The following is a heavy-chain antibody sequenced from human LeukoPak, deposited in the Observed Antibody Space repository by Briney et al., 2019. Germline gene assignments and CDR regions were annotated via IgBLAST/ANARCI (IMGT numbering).Heavy chain of an antibody. J-gene: IGHJ4*02. V-gene: IGHV3-53*01. CDR1: GFTVSTNY. D-gene: IGHD3-10*01. CDR2: IYSGGRT. Sequence: GGSLRLSCAASGFTVSTNYMSWVRQAPGKGLEWVSVIYSGGRTYYADSVKGRFTISRDNAKNSLFLQMNSLRAEDTAVYYCARDGSGRVPEMSAPDYWGQGTLVTVSS. CDR3: ARDGSGRVPEMSAPDY.